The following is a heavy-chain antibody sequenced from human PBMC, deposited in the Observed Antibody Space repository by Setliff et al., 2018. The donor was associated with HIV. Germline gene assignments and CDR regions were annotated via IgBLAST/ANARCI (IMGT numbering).Heavy chain of an antibody. V-gene: IGHV3-30*02. CDR1: GFTFSSYG. CDR2: IWYDGSNK. Sequence: PGGSLRLSCAASGFTFSSYGMHWVRQAPGKGLEWVAVIWYDGSNKYSADSVKGRFTISRDNSKNTLYLQMNSLRAEDTAVYYCAKEGGGYSYMGFDYWGQGTLVTVSS. J-gene: IGHJ4*02. CDR3: AKEGGGYSYMGFDY. D-gene: IGHD5-18*01.